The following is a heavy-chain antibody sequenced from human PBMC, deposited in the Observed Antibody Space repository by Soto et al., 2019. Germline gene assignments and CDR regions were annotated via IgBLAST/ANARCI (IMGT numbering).Heavy chain of an antibody. D-gene: IGHD1-7*01. CDR2: ISAYNGNT. J-gene: IGHJ4*02. V-gene: IGHV1-18*01. CDR3: ARHQNYEPYFDY. Sequence: ASVKVSCKASGYTFTSYGISWVRQAPGQGPEWMGWISAYNGNTNYAQKLQGRVTMTTDTSTSTAYMELRSLRSDDTAVYYCARHQNYEPYFDYWGQGTLVTVSS. CDR1: GYTFTSYG.